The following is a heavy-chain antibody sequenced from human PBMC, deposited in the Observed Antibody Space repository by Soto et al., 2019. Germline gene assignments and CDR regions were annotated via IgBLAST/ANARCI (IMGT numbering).Heavy chain of an antibody. V-gene: IGHV3-21*01. CDR3: ARDPTVTTTAFDD. D-gene: IGHD4-17*01. CDR1: GFTFRSYS. J-gene: IGHJ4*02. CDR2: ISSSSIYI. Sequence: EVQLVESGGGLVKPGGSLRLSCAASGFTFRSYSMNWVRQAPGKGLEWGSSISSSSIYIYYADSVKRRFTISRDSAKNSLYLQMNSLRAEDTAVYYFARDPTVTTTAFDDWGQGTLVTVSS.